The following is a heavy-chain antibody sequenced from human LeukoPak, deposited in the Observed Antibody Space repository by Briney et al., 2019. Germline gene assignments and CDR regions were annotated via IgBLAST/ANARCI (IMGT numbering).Heavy chain of an antibody. V-gene: IGHV1-18*01. CDR1: GYTFTSYG. CDR2: ISAYNGNT. CDR3: ASGLLWFGELLYHLDY. Sequence: ASVKVSCKASGYTFTSYGISWGRQAPGQGLEWMGWISAYNGNTNYAQKLQGRVTMTTDTSTSTAYMELRSLRSDDTAVYYCASGLLWFGELLYHLDYWGQGTLVTASS. D-gene: IGHD3-10*01. J-gene: IGHJ4*02.